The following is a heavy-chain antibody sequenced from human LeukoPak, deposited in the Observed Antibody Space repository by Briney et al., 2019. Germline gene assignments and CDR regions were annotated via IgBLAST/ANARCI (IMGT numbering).Heavy chain of an antibody. D-gene: IGHD1-26*01. CDR3: AREQSYGEVNWFDP. CDR2: ISYDGSNK. Sequence: GGSLRLSCAASGFTFSSYAVHWVRQAPGQGLEWVAVISYDGSNKHYADSVKGRFTISRDNSKNTLYLQMNSLRVEDTAVYYCAREQSYGEVNWFDPWGQGTLVIVSS. V-gene: IGHV3-30-3*01. J-gene: IGHJ5*02. CDR1: GFTFSSYA.